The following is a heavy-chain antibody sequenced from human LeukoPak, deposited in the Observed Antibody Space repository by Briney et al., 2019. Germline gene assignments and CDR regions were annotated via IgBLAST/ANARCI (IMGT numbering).Heavy chain of an antibody. CDR2: ISSSGSTI. CDR1: GFIFSSYE. J-gene: IGHJ2*01. D-gene: IGHD1-26*01. CDR3: AKGNWGERLDWYFDL. Sequence: PGGSLRLSCAASGFIFSSYEMNWVRQAPGKGLEWVSYISSSGSTIYYADSVKGRFTISRENAKNSLYLQMNSLRAEDTAVYYCAKGNWGERLDWYFDLWGRGTLVTVSS. V-gene: IGHV3-48*03.